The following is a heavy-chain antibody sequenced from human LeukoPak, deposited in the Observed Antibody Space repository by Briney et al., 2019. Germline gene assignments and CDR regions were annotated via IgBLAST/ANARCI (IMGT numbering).Heavy chain of an antibody. CDR3: ARDLQEISSFYFDY. V-gene: IGHV3-30*04. J-gene: IGHJ4*02. D-gene: IGHD3-16*02. CDR1: ELNFKTHA. CDR2: LSFDASGR. Sequence: PGTSLRLSCVVSELNFKTHAMHWVRQAPGKGLEWVAGLSFDASGRNYADSVKGRFTISRDNSKNTLYLQMHSLSPEDTAVYFCARDLQEISSFYFDYWGQGSLVTVS.